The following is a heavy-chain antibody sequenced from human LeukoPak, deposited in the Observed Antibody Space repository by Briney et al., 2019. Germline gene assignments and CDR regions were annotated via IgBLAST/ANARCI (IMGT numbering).Heavy chain of an antibody. V-gene: IGHV4-61*08. J-gene: IGHJ4*02. CDR2: IYYSGST. D-gene: IGHD3-10*01. CDR3: VGSGSSFDY. Sequence: SETLSLTCSVSGGSISSGGYYWSWIRQHPGKGLEWIGYIYYSGSTNYNPSLKSRVTISVDTSKNQFSLKLSSVTAADTAVYYCVGSGSSFDYWGQGTLVTVSS. CDR1: GGSISSGGYY.